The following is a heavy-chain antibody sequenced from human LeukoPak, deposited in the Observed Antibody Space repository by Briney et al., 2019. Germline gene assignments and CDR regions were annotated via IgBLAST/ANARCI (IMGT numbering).Heavy chain of an antibody. CDR3: ARAADSGSYRGTPYNWFDP. V-gene: IGHV6-1*01. CDR1: GDSVSSNSAA. CDR2: TYYRSKWYN. J-gene: IGHJ5*02. D-gene: IGHD1-26*01. Sequence: SQTLSLTCAISGDSVSSNSAAWNWIRQSPSRGLEWLGRTYYRSKWYNDYAVSVKSRITINPDTSKNQFSLQLNSVTPEDTAVYYCARAADSGSYRGTPYNWFDPWGQGTLVTVSS.